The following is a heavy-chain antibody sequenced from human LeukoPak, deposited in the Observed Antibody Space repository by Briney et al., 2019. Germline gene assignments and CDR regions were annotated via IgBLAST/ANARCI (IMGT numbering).Heavy chain of an antibody. J-gene: IGHJ6*02. D-gene: IGHD1-7*01. CDR2: INHSGST. V-gene: IGHV4-34*01. CDR1: GGSFSGYY. CDR3: ASTITGTVAWYYYGMDV. Sequence: SETLSLTCAVYGGSFSGYYWSWIRQPPGKGLEWIGEINHSGSTNYNPFLKSRVTISVDTSKNQFSLKLSSVTAADTAVYYCASTITGTVAWYYYGMDVWGQGTTVTVSS.